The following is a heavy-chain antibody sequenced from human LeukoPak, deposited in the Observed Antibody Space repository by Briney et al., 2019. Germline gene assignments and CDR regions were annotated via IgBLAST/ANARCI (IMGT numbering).Heavy chain of an antibody. Sequence: GGSLRLSCAASGFTFSSYWISWVRQAPGKGLEWVANIKQDGSEKYYVDSVKGRFTISRDNAKNSLYLQMNSLRAEDTAVYYCARGDDFSGDHWGQGILVTVSS. CDR1: GFTFSSYW. J-gene: IGHJ4*02. CDR2: IKQDGSEK. CDR3: ARGDDFSGDH. V-gene: IGHV3-7*04. D-gene: IGHD1-1*01.